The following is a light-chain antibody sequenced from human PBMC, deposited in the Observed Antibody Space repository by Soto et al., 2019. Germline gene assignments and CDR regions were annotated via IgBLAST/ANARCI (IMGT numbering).Light chain of an antibody. CDR1: RSNIGSNT. V-gene: IGLV1-44*01. CDR3: ATWDDSQHGLYV. CDR2: RDN. J-gene: IGLJ1*01. Sequence: QSVLTQPPSASGTPGQRVTVSCSGSRSNIGSNTVHWYQQLPGAAPKLLIYRDNQRPSGVPDRFSGSKSGTSASLAISGLQSEDEGDYYCATWDDSQHGLYVLGTGTKVTV.